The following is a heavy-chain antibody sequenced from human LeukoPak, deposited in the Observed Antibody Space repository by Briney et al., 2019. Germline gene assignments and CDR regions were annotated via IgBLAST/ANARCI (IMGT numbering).Heavy chain of an antibody. CDR3: ASAGVIQNGMDV. D-gene: IGHD3-16*02. Sequence: GGSLRLSCAASGFTFSSYWMHWVRQAPGKGLVWVSRINSDGSSTSYADSVKGRFTISRDNAKNTLYLQMNSLRAEDTAVCHCASAGVIQNGMDVWGQGTTVTVSS. V-gene: IGHV3-74*01. CDR2: INSDGSST. J-gene: IGHJ6*02. CDR1: GFTFSSYW.